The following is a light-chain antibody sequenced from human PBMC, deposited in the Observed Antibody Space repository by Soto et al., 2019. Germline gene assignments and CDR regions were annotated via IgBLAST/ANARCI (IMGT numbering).Light chain of an antibody. CDR1: SSDVGGYNY. CDR2: EVS. J-gene: IGLJ1*01. CDR3: VSYTSSTTYV. V-gene: IGLV2-8*01. Sequence: QSALTQPPSASGSPGQSVTISCTGTSSDVGGYNYVSWYQQHPGKAPKLMIYEVSKRPSGVPDRFSGSKSGNTASLIISRLQTEDEADYYCVSYTSSTTYVFGTGTKVTVL.